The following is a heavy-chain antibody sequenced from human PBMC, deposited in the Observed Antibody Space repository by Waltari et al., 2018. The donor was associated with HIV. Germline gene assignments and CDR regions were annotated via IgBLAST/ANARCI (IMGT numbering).Heavy chain of an antibody. CDR2: IYHSGST. V-gene: IGHV4-38-2*02. CDR1: GYSISSGYY. CDR3: ARGDQSHPRLWFGEFGMDV. D-gene: IGHD3-10*01. J-gene: IGHJ6*02. Sequence: VQLQASGPGLVKTSENMSLTCTVSGYSISSGYYWGWIRQPPGKGLEWIGSIYHSGSTYYNPSLKSRVTISVDTSKNQFSLKLSSVTAADTAVYYCARGDQSHPRLWFGEFGMDVWGQGP.